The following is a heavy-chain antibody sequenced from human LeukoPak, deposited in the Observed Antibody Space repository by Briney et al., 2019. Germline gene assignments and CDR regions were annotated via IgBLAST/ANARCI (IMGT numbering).Heavy chain of an antibody. J-gene: IGHJ4*02. CDR1: GFTFSSYA. CDR3: ARAPRARVVVVPAAPDY. Sequence: GSLRLSCAASGFTFSSYAMHWVRQAPGKGLEYVSAISSNGGSAYYANSVKGRFTISRDNSKNTLYLQMGSLRAEDMAVYYCARAPRARVVVVPAAPDYWGQGTLVTVSS. V-gene: IGHV3-64*01. CDR2: ISSNGGSA. D-gene: IGHD2-2*01.